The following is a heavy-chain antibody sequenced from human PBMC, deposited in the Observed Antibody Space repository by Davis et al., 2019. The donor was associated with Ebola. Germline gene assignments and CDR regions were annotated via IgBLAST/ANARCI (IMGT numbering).Heavy chain of an antibody. D-gene: IGHD3-16*01. V-gene: IGHV5-10-1*01. CDR2: IDPSDSYT. CDR1: GYSFTSYW. J-gene: IGHJ4*02. CDR3: ARLLAPLYVWGSYAWYY. Sequence: GGSLRLSCKGSGYSFTSYWISWVRQMPGKGLEWMGRIDPSDSYTNYSPSFQGHVTISADKSISTAYLQWSSLKASDTAMYYCARLLAPLYVWGSYAWYYWGQGTLVTVSS.